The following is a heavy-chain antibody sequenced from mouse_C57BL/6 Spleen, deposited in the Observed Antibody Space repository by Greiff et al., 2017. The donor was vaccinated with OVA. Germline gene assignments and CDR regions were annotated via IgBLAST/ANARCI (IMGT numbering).Heavy chain of an antibody. CDR2: ISSGSSTI. J-gene: IGHJ4*01. D-gene: IGHD1-1*01. Sequence: DVKLVESGGGLVKPGGSLKLSCAASGFTFSDYGMHWVRQAPEKGLEWVAYISSGSSTIYYADTVKGRFTISRDNAKNTLFLQMTSLRSEDTAMYYCARFYGSSSYAMDYWGQGTSVTVSS. CDR3: ARFYGSSSYAMDY. V-gene: IGHV5-17*01. CDR1: GFTFSDYG.